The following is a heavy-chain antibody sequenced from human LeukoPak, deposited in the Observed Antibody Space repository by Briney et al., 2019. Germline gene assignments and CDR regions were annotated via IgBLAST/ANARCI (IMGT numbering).Heavy chain of an antibody. CDR1: GCTLTELS. CDR3: ATSLGYCSGGSCYFDY. Sequence: ASVKVSCKVSGCTLTELSMHWVRQAPGKGLEWMGGFDPEDGETIYAQKFQGRVTMTEDTSTDTAYMELSSLRSEDTAVYYCATSLGYCSGGSCYFDYWGQGTLVTVSS. V-gene: IGHV1-24*01. CDR2: FDPEDGET. D-gene: IGHD2-15*01. J-gene: IGHJ4*02.